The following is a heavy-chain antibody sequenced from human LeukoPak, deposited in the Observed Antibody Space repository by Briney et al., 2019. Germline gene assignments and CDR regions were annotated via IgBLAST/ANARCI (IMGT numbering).Heavy chain of an antibody. Sequence: PGGSLRLSCAASGFTFSGYAMNWVRQAPGKGLEWVSAIRGSGDSTYYADSVKGRFTISRDNSKNTPYLQMNSLRAEDTAVYYCAKRGPGSPQSGKYYFDYWGQGTLVTVSS. D-gene: IGHD3-10*01. J-gene: IGHJ4*02. CDR2: IRGSGDST. V-gene: IGHV3-23*01. CDR1: GFTFSGYA. CDR3: AKRGPGSPQSGKYYFDY.